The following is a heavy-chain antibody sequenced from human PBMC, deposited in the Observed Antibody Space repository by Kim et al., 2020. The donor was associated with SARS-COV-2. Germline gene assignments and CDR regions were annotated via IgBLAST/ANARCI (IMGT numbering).Heavy chain of an antibody. J-gene: IGHJ4*02. CDR1: GFAFNDYY. CDR3: TKLVGATSPHSSY. CDR2: AANEDNSYTT. Sequence: GGSLRLSCVASGFAFNDYYMDWVRQAPGKGLEWVGRAANEDNSYTTEYAASVKGRFFISRDDSKKSLFLQMNSLKIEDSALYYCTKLVGATSPHSSYWGRGTLVTVSS. D-gene: IGHD1-26*01. V-gene: IGHV3-72*01.